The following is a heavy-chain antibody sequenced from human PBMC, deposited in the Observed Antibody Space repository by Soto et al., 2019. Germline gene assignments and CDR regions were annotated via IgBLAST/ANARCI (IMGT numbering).Heavy chain of an antibody. Sequence: GGSLRLSCAASGFTFSSYAMHWVRQAPGKGLEWVAVISYGGSNKYYADSVKGRFTISRDNSKNTLYLQMNSLRAEDTAVYYCARGGVVVPAAHYYYYGMDVWGQGTTVTVSS. J-gene: IGHJ6*02. CDR1: GFTFSSYA. CDR2: ISYGGSNK. CDR3: ARGGVVVPAAHYYYYGMDV. D-gene: IGHD2-2*01. V-gene: IGHV3-30-3*01.